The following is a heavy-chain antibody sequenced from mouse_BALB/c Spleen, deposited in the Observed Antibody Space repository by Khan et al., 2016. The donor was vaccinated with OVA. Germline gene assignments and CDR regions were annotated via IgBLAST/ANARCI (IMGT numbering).Heavy chain of an antibody. V-gene: IGHV3-2*02. Sequence: EVQLQESGPGLVKPSQSLSLTCTVTGYSITSGSGWNWLRQFPGNKLELMGYISYSGSTNYNPSLKSRISITRDKSKNQLFLQLNSVTTEDTATYYCARTASLKYWGQGTTLTVSS. CDR3: ARTASLKY. J-gene: IGHJ2*01. CDR2: ISYSGST. D-gene: IGHD1-2*01. CDR1: GYSITSGSG.